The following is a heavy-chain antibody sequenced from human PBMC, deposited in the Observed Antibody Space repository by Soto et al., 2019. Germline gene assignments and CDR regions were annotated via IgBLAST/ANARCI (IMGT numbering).Heavy chain of an antibody. J-gene: IGHJ4*02. V-gene: IGHV3-23*01. Sequence: GGSLRLSCAASGFTFSHYAMSWVRQAPGKGLEWVSVISGRADSTDYADSVKGRFTISRDNSMDTLYLQIDSLRDEDTALYYCSRSPEVGVRGAYWGQGTLVTVSS. CDR2: ISGRADST. CDR1: GFTFSHYA. D-gene: IGHD3-16*01. CDR3: SRSPEVGVRGAY.